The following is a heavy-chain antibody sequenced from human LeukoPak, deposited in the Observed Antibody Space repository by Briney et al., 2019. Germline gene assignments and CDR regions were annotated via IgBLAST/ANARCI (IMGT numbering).Heavy chain of an antibody. CDR3: ARQPARGYSYGTFDY. CDR2: IYPGDSDT. D-gene: IGHD5-18*01. Sequence: GESLKIPCKGSGYSFTSYWIGWVRQMPGKGLEWMGIIYPGDSDTRYSPSFQGQVTISADKSISTAYLQWSSLKASDTAMYYCARQPARGYSYGTFDYWGQGTLVTVSS. V-gene: IGHV5-51*01. J-gene: IGHJ4*02. CDR1: GYSFTSYW.